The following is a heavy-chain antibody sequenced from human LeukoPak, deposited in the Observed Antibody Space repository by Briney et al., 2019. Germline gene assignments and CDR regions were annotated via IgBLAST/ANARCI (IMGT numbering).Heavy chain of an antibody. CDR3: ARDVSDYGGNLGYFDY. CDR2: IRYDGSNK. D-gene: IGHD4-23*01. CDR1: GFTFSSYG. Sequence: GGSLRLSCAASGFTFSSYGMHWVRQAPGKGLEWVAFIRYDGSNKYYADSVKGRFTISRDNSKNTLYLQMNSLRAEDTAVYYCARDVSDYGGNLGYFDYWGQGTLVTVSS. V-gene: IGHV3-30*02. J-gene: IGHJ4*02.